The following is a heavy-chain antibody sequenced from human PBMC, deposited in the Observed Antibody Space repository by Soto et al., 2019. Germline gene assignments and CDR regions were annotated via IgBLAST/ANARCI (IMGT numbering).Heavy chain of an antibody. J-gene: IGHJ4*02. V-gene: IGHV3-30*18. Sequence: QVQLVESGGGVVQPGRSLRLSCAASGFTFSSYGMHWVRQAPGKGLEWVAVISYDGSNKYYADSVKGRFNISRDNPKNTLYLQMNSLRAEDTAVYYCPKEGEQWLALDYCGQGTLVAFSS. CDR1: GFTFSSYG. D-gene: IGHD6-19*01. CDR2: ISYDGSNK. CDR3: PKEGEQWLALDY.